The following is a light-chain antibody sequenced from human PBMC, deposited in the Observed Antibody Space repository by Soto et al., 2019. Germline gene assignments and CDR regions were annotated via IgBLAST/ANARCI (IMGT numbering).Light chain of an antibody. V-gene: IGKV4-1*01. CDR1: QSVLFSSNRRNY. Sequence: DIVMTQSPDSLAVSLGERATINCRSSQSVLFSSNRRNYLAWYQQKPGQPPRLLISWASTRESGVSDRFSGSGSGTEFTLTISSLQAADVAVYYCQQYYGPPWTCGQGTQVEVK. CDR3: QQYYGPPWT. J-gene: IGKJ1*01. CDR2: WAS.